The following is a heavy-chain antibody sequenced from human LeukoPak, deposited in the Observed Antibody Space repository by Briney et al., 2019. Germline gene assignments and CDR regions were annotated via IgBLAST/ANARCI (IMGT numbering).Heavy chain of an antibody. CDR1: GYTLTELS. CDR2: FDPEDGET. Sequence: ASVKVSCKVSGYTLTELSMHWVRQAPGKGLEWMGGFDPEDGETIYAQEFQGRVTMTEDTSTDTAYMELSSLRSEDTAVYYCATDLLGYCSSTSCHTRFDYWGQGTLVTVSS. CDR3: ATDLLGYCSSTSCHTRFDY. J-gene: IGHJ4*02. D-gene: IGHD2-2*02. V-gene: IGHV1-24*01.